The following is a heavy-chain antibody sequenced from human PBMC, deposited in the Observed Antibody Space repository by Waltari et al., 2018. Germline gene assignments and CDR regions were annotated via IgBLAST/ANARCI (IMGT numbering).Heavy chain of an antibody. D-gene: IGHD1-7*01. CDR3: ARGGLTATTKYAPWYFDL. Sequence: EVQLVDSGGGFIHPGGSLRLSCAASGFTVSTTYMTWVRQAPGKGREWVSMIYRGGRTYYADSVRGRFTASENNSKNTLDLQMDRLRAEDTAVYYCARGGLTATTKYAPWYFDLWGRGTLVTVSS. CDR1: GFTVSTTY. J-gene: IGHJ2*01. CDR2: IYRGGRT. V-gene: IGHV3-53*01.